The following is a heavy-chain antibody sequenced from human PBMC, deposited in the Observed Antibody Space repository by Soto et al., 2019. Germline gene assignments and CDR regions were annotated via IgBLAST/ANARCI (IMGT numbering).Heavy chain of an antibody. CDR2: IYHSGST. CDR1: GGSISISSYY. D-gene: IGHD6-13*01. V-gene: IGHV4-39*01. CDR3: ARHGGSSWWLYFDS. J-gene: IGHJ4*02. Sequence: QLRLQESGPGLVKPSETLSLTCTVSGGSISISSYYWGWIRQPPGKGLEWIGSIYHSGSTYYNPSLNSRVTISVDTSKNQFSLNLSSVIAADTAVYYCARHGGSSWWLYFDSWGQGTLVTVSS.